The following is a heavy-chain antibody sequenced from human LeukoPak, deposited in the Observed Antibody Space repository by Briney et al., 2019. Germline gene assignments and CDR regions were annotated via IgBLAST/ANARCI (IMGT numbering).Heavy chain of an antibody. J-gene: IGHJ5*02. Sequence: PGRSLRLSCAASGFTFSSYGMHWVRQAPGKGLEWVSAISGSGGSTYYADSVKGRFTISRDNSENTLYLQMNSLRAEDTAVYYCAKDPTTGTTPNWFDPWGQGTLVTVSS. CDR3: AKDPTTGTTPNWFDP. CDR1: GFTFSSYG. V-gene: IGHV3-23*01. D-gene: IGHD1-1*01. CDR2: ISGSGGST.